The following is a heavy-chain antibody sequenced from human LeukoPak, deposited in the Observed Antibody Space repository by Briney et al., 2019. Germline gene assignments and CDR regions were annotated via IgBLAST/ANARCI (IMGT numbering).Heavy chain of an antibody. CDR1: GYTFTSYY. D-gene: IGHD3-22*01. CDR3: ASSDSSGYYLVY. Sequence: ASVKVSCKASGYTFTSYYIHWVRQAPGQGLEWMGWINPNSGATNSAQKFQGRVTMTRDTSISTAYVDLSGLRFDDTAVYYCASSDSSGYYLVYWGQGTLVTVSS. J-gene: IGHJ4*02. V-gene: IGHV1-2*02. CDR2: INPNSGAT.